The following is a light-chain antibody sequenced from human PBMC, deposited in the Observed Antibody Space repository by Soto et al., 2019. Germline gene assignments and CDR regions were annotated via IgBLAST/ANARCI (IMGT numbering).Light chain of an antibody. Sequence: EIVMTQSPATLSVSPGERATLSCRASQSVSSNLAWYQQKPGQAPRLLIYGASTRATGIPARFSGSGSGIEFTLTISSLQSEDFAVYYCQQYNNWPPWTFGPGTKVDIK. CDR3: QQYNNWPPWT. CDR2: GAS. V-gene: IGKV3-15*01. CDR1: QSVSSN. J-gene: IGKJ3*01.